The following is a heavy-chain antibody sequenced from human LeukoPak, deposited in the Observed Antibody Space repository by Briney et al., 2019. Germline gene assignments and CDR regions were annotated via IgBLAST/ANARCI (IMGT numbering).Heavy chain of an antibody. J-gene: IGHJ4*02. V-gene: IGHV4-30-4*08. CDR1: GGSISSGDYY. Sequence: SETLSLTCTVSGGSISSGDYYWSWIRQPPGKGLEWIGYIYYSGSTYYNPSLKSRVTISVDTSKNQFSLKLSSVTAADTAVYYCAREPDSGSGSCPDYWGQGTLVTVSS. D-gene: IGHD3-10*01. CDR2: IYYSGST. CDR3: AREPDSGSGSCPDY.